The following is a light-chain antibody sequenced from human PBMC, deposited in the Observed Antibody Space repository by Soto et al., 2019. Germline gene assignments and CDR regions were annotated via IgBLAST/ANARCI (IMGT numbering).Light chain of an antibody. J-gene: IGLJ2*01. Sequence: QSVLTQPPSASGTPGQTIAISCSGGSSNIGIHTVNWYQQLPGTAPRLLIYSNTQRPSGVPDRFSDSKSGTSASLAISGLQSEYEGDYYCAAWDDSLNGVVFGGGTKLTVL. V-gene: IGLV1-44*01. CDR3: AAWDDSLNGVV. CDR2: SNT. CDR1: SSNIGIHT.